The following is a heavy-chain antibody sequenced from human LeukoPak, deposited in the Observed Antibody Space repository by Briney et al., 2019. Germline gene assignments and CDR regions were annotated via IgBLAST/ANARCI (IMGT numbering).Heavy chain of an antibody. V-gene: IGHV3-21*01. CDR1: GFTFSSYS. D-gene: IGHD3-10*01. J-gene: IGHJ4*02. Sequence: GGSLRLSCAASGFTFSSYSMNWVRQAPGKGLEWVSSISSSSSSYIYYADSVKGRFTISRDNAKNSLYLQMNSLRAEDTAVYYCARTGRGVIYYFDYWGQGTLVTVSS. CDR2: ISSSSSSYI. CDR3: ARTGRGVIYYFDY.